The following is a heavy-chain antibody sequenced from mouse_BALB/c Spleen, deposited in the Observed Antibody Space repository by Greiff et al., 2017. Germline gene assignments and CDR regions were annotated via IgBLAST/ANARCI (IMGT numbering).Heavy chain of an antibody. V-gene: IGHV5-6-3*01. CDR1: GFTFSSYG. CDR3: ARDDYYGSSYYFDY. J-gene: IGHJ2*01. CDR2: INSNGGST. Sequence: EVKLVESGGGLVQPGGSLKLSCAASGFTFSSYGMSWVRQTPDKRLELVATINSNGGSTYYPDSVKGRFTISRDNAKNTLYLQMSSLKSEDTAMYYCARDDYYGSSYYFDYWGQGTTLTVSS. D-gene: IGHD1-1*01.